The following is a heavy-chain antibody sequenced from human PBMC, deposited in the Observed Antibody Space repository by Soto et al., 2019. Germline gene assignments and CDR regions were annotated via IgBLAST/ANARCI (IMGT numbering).Heavy chain of an antibody. CDR1: GGSISSYY. V-gene: IGHV4-59*01. CDR2: IYYSGST. D-gene: IGHD6-13*01. CDR3: ARDQTVVVAAAGTPTYYMDV. Sequence: SETLSLTCTVSGGSISSYYWSWIRQPPGKGLEWIGYIYYSGSTNYNPSLKSRVTISVDTSKNQFSLKLSSVTAADTAVYYCARDQTVVVAAAGTPTYYMDVWGQGTTVTVSS. J-gene: IGHJ6*03.